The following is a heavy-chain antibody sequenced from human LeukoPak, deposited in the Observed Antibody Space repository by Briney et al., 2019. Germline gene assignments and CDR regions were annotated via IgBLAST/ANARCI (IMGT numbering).Heavy chain of an antibody. D-gene: IGHD3-22*01. J-gene: IGHJ4*02. CDR2: FDPEDGET. CDR1: GYTLTELS. V-gene: IGHV1-24*01. CDR3: ATVGSGYYDSSGHFDY. Sequence: ASVKVSCKVSGYTLTELSMHWVRQAPGKGLEWMGGFDPEDGETIYAQEFQGRVTMTEDTSTDTAYMELSSLRSEDTAVYYCATVGSGYYDSSGHFDYWGQGTLVTVSS.